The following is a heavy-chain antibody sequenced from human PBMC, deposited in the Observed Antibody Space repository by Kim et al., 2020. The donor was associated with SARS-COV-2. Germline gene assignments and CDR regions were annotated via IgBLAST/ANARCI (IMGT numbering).Heavy chain of an antibody. V-gene: IGHV7-4-1*02. J-gene: IGHJ4*02. D-gene: IGHD6-13*01. CDR1: GYTFTSYA. CDR3: AIGIAAAGTDSSGWSIYFDY. Sequence: ASVKVSCKASGYTFTSYAMNWVRQAPGQGLEWMGWINTNTGNPTYAQGFTGRFVFSLDTSVSTAYLQISSLKAEDTAVYYCAIGIAAAGTDSSGWSIYFDYWGQGTLVTVSS. CDR2: INTNTGNP.